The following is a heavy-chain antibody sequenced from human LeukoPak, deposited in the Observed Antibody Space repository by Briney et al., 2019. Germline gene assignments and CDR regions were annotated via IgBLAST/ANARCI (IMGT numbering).Heavy chain of an antibody. D-gene: IGHD3-3*01. J-gene: IGHJ4*02. Sequence: PSETLSLTCTVSGGSISSGGYYWRWIRQHPGKGLEWIGYIYYSGSTYYNPSLKSRVTISVDTSKNQFSLKLSSVTAADTAVYYCAMLRFLEWSYDYWGQGTLVTVSS. CDR3: AMLRFLEWSYDY. CDR1: GGSISSGGYY. V-gene: IGHV4-31*03. CDR2: IYYSGST.